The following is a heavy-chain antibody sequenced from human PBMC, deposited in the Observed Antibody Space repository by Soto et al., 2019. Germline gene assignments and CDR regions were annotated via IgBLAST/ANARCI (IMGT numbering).Heavy chain of an antibody. CDR2: IYYSGST. CDR1: GGSISSGDYY. D-gene: IGHD6-13*01. Sequence: SETLSLTCTVSGGSISSGDYYWSWIRQSPGKGLEWIGSIYYSGSTYYNPSLKSRVTISVGTSKNQFSLKLNSVTAADTAVYYCASRHSSPYFDYWGQGTLVTVSS. J-gene: IGHJ4*02. CDR3: ASRHSSPYFDY. V-gene: IGHV4-30-4*01.